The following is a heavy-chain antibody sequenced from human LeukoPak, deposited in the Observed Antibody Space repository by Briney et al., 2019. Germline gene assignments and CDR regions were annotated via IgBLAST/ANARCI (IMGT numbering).Heavy chain of an antibody. CDR2: IYYSGST. D-gene: IGHD5-12*01. V-gene: IGHV4-59*01. J-gene: IGHJ6*03. Sequence: YPSETLSLTCTVSGGSISSYYWSWIRQPAGKGLEWIGYIYYSGSTNYNPSLKSRVTISVDTSKNQFSLKLSSVTAADTAVYYCASSGYHYYYYYMDVWGKGTTVTISS. CDR3: ASSGYHYYYYYMDV. CDR1: GGSISSYY.